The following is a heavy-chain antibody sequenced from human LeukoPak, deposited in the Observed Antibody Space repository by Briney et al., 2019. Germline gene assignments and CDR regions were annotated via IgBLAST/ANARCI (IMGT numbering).Heavy chain of an antibody. J-gene: IGHJ4*02. V-gene: IGHV5-51*01. CDR3: ARRGEMAAIDF. CDR1: GYSFTNYW. CDR2: IYPGDSDT. D-gene: IGHD5-24*01. Sequence: GESLKISCKGSGYSFTNYWIGWARQMPGKGLEWMGIIYPGDSDTRYSPSFQGQVTISADKSITTAYLQWSSLQASDTAKYYCARRGEMAAIDFWGQGTLVTVFS.